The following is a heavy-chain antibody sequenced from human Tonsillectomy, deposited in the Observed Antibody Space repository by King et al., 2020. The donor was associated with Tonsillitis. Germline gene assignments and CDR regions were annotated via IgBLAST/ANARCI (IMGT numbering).Heavy chain of an antibody. CDR1: GFTFSSYW. V-gene: IGHV3-7*01. J-gene: IGHJ4*02. D-gene: IGHD3-10*01. Sequence: GGGVVRPGGALRLACAASGFTFSSYWMSWVRQAPGKGLEWVANIKQDGSEKYYVDSVKGRFTISRDNAKNSLYLQMNSLRAEDTAVYYCARDWYGSGSPFDYWGQGTLVTVSS. CDR3: ARDWYGSGSPFDY. CDR2: IKQDGSEK.